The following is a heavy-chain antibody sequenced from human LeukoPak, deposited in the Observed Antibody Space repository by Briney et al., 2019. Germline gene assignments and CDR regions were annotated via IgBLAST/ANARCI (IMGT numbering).Heavy chain of an antibody. CDR2: TYYRSKWYN. CDR1: GDSVSRNSVA. Sequence: SQTLSLTCAISGDSVSRNSVAWNWIRQSPSQGLEWLGRTYYRSKWYNDYALFVESRITINPDTSKNQFSLQLNSVTPADTAVYYCARDHDYGNFGTYADYWGQGTLVTVSS. CDR3: ARDHDYGNFGTYADY. J-gene: IGHJ4*02. D-gene: IGHD4-11*01. V-gene: IGHV6-1*01.